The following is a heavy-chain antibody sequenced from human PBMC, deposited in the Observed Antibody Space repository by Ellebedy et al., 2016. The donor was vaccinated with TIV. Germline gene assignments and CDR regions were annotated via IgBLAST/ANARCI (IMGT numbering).Heavy chain of an antibody. CDR1: GITFSSYS. J-gene: IGHJ5*02. D-gene: IGHD3-3*01. V-gene: IGHV3-21*01. Sequence: GESLNISCAASGITFSSYSMNWVRPAPGKGLEWGSSISSSSSYIYYADSVKGRFTISRDNAKNALFLQMDGLRVDDSAVYYCVGFGVFNLWGQGAPVTVSS. CDR2: ISSSSSYI. CDR3: VGFGVFNL.